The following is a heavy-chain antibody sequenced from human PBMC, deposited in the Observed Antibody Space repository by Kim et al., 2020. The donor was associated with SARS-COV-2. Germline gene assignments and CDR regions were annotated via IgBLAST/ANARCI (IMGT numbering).Heavy chain of an antibody. D-gene: IGHD3-3*01. V-gene: IGHV3-30*18. CDR1: GFTFSSYG. Sequence: GGSLRLSCAASGFTFSSYGMHWVRQAPGKGLEWVAVISYDGSNKYYADSVKGRFTISRDNSKNTLYLQMNSLRAEDTAVYYCAKIGIFLVNYYMDVWGKG. CDR2: ISYDGSNK. J-gene: IGHJ6*03. CDR3: AKIGIFLVNYYMDV.